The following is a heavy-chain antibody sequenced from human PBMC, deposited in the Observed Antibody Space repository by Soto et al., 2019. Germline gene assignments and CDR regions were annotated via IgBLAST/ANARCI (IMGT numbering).Heavy chain of an antibody. Sequence: QVQLQESDPGLVKPSQTLSLTCTVSGDSINSDGYYWNWIRQHPGKGLEWIGYIYYSGRTYSNPSLKSRITMSLDTSQNLFSLELSSVTAADTAVYYCARGGHSFGFYFYYYMDVWGKGTTVTVSS. J-gene: IGHJ6*03. CDR1: GDSINSDGYY. CDR2: IYYSGRT. V-gene: IGHV4-31*03. CDR3: ARGGHSFGFYFYYYMDV. D-gene: IGHD5-18*01.